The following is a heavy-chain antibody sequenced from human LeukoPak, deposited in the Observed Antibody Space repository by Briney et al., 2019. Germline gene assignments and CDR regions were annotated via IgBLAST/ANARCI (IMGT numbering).Heavy chain of an antibody. CDR1: GYPFTNFY. J-gene: IGHJ4*01. CDR2: VNPKSGDT. D-gene: IGHD1-26*01. CDR3: ATDGVLVGITVLNY. V-gene: IGHV1-2*02. Sequence: GASVKVSCKPSGYPFTNFYMHWVRQAPGQGLEWMGWVNPKSGDTKYAQKFQDRISMTRDTSISTAYMEVNRLTSDDAAVYYCATDGVLVGITVLNYWGQGTLVTVAS.